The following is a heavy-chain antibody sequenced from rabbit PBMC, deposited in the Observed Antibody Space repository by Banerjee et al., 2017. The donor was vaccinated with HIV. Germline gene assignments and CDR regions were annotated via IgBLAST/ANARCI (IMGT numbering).Heavy chain of an antibody. CDR3: ARGYNVVGGGYGFPDAFDP. CDR1: GFSFSSSYY. CDR2: TYAGSNGNT. J-gene: IGHJ2*01. V-gene: IGHV1S40*01. Sequence: QSLEESGGDLVKPGASLTLTCTASGFSFSSSYYMCWVRQAPGKGLEWIACTYAGSNGNTYYTNWAKGRFTISKTSSTTVTLQLTSLTAADTATYFCARGYNVVGGGYGFPDAFDPWGPGTLVTVS. D-gene: IGHD6-1*01.